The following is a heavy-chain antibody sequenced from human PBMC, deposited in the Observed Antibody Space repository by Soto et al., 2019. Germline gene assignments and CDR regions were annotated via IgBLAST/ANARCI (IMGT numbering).Heavy chain of an antibody. J-gene: IGHJ5*02. CDR1: GYTFTNYG. V-gene: IGHV1-18*01. CDR2: INVYNGNT. Sequence: ASVKVSCKASGYTFTNYGISWVRQAPGQGLEWMGWINVYNGNTKYAQKVQGRVTMTTDTSTSTAYMELRSLRSDDTAVYYCARGIGSGSYYNQYNWFDPWGQGTLVTVSS. CDR3: ARGIGSGSYYNQYNWFDP. D-gene: IGHD3-10*01.